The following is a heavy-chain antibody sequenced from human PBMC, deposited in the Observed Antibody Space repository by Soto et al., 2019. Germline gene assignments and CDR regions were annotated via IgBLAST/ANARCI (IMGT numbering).Heavy chain of an antibody. CDR3: ARDPYCSSTSCLDY. CDR2: INHSGST. D-gene: IGHD2-2*01. V-gene: IGHV4-34*01. Sequence: QVQLQQWGAGLLKPSETLSLTCAVYGGSFSGYYWSWIRQPPGKGLEWIGEINHSGSTNYNPSLKSRVTXXGXSXRNQFSLTLSSVGAAVRAVYYCARDPYCSSTSCLDYWCQGTVVTVSS. J-gene: IGHJ4*02. CDR1: GGSFSGYY.